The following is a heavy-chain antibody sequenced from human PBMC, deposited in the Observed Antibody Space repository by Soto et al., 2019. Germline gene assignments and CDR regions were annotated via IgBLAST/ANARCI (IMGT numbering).Heavy chain of an antibody. CDR3: ARLLGISSWYLDI. CDR1: GYTFTSYY. D-gene: IGHD6-13*01. Sequence: LGESLKISCKGTGYTFTSYYIGWVRQMPGKGLEWMGIIDPGDSDTRFSPSFQGQVTISADKSINIAYLQWRSLKASDTAMYYCARLLGISSWYLDIWGQGTMVTVSS. V-gene: IGHV5-51*01. J-gene: IGHJ3*02. CDR2: IDPGDSDT.